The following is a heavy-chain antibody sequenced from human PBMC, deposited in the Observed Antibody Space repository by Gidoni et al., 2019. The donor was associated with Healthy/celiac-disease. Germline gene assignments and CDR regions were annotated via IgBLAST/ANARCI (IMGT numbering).Heavy chain of an antibody. CDR2: IDWDDDK. Sequence: QVNLKESGPALVKPTQTLPLTCTFPGFPLSTSGMRVSWIRQPPGKALEWLARIDWDDDKFYSTSLKTRLTISKDTSKNQVVLTMTNMDPVDTATYYCARQAQCEAFDYWGQGTLVTVSS. V-gene: IGHV2-70*04. J-gene: IGHJ4*02. D-gene: IGHD6-19*01. CDR1: GFPLSTSGMR. CDR3: ARQAQCEAFDY.